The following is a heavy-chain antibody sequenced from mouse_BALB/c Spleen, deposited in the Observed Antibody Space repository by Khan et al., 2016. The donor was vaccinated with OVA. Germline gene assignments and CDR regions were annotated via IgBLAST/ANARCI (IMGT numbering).Heavy chain of an antibody. CDR1: GFTFSDYY. CDR2: ISDGGSST. J-gene: IGHJ3*01. CDR3: SRAGYGGGAY. D-gene: IGHD1-1*02. Sequence: EVELVESGGGLVKPGGSLNLSCAASGFTFSDYYLYWVRQTPGKRLEWVATISDGGSSTSYPDSVKGRFTISRDNAKTNLYLQMSGLKAEDTAIYYCSRAGYGGGAYWGQGTLVTVSA. V-gene: IGHV5-4*02.